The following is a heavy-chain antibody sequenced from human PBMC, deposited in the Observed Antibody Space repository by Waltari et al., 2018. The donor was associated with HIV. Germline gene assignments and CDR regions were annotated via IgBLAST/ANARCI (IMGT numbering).Heavy chain of an antibody. CDR3: ASEDFWSGPHN. D-gene: IGHD3-3*01. J-gene: IGHJ4*02. V-gene: IGHV3-21*01. Sequence: EVQLVESGGGLVKPGGSLRLSCVAPGFPFNTFSMKWVRQAPGKGLEWVSSISSTSSFIYYADSVKGRFTISRDNGKNSLYLQINNLRVEDTAVYYCASEDFWSGPHNWGQGTLVTVSS. CDR1: GFPFNTFS. CDR2: ISSTSSFI.